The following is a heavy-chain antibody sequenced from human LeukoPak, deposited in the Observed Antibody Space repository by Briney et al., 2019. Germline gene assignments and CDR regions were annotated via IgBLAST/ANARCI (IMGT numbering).Heavy chain of an antibody. CDR1: GGSISSSSYY. CDR2: IYYSGST. V-gene: IGHV4-39*01. CDR3: ARWRGSGYDWYWFDP. Sequence: SETLSLTCTVSGGSISSSSYYWGWIHQPPGKGLEWIGSIYYSGSTYYNPSLKSRVTISVDTSKNQFSLKLSSVTAADTAVYYCARWRGSGYDWYWFDPWGQGTLVTVSS. D-gene: IGHD5-12*01. J-gene: IGHJ5*02.